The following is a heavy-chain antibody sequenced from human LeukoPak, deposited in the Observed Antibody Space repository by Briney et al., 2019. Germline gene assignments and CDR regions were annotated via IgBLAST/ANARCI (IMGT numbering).Heavy chain of an antibody. D-gene: IGHD6-13*01. Sequence: PWVTLTLTCTVSGVSISSYYWSWIRQPAGKGLEWIGRIYTSGSTNYNPSLKSRVTMSVDTSKNQFSLKLSSVTAADTAVYYCARGKIAAAGTEGWFDLWGQGTLVTVSS. CDR1: GVSISSYY. V-gene: IGHV4-4*07. CDR3: ARGKIAAAGTEGWFDL. CDR2: IYTSGST. J-gene: IGHJ5*02.